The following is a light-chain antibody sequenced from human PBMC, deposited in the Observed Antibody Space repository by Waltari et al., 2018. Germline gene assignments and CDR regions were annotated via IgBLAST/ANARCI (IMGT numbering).Light chain of an antibody. CDR3: QHYDGVPPWT. J-gene: IGKJ1*01. CDR2: DAS. CDR1: LDINNY. Sequence: IHRTQSPSSLSASVGARVTIPCQATLDINNYLNWYQQKPGTVPKLLIYDASTLETGVPSRFSGSGSETDFVFTISRLQPEDIATYYCQHYDGVPPWTFVQGTRVDFK. V-gene: IGKV1-33*01.